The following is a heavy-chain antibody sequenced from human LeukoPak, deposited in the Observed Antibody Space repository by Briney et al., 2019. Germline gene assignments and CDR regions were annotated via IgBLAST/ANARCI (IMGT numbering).Heavy chain of an antibody. CDR1: GYTFTSYG. D-gene: IGHD4-17*01. CDR2: ISAYNGNT. CDR3: ARTSTALLAFDI. Sequence: ASVKVSCKASGYTFTSYGISWVRQAPGQGLEWMGWISAYNGNTNYAERLQGRVTITTDKSTSTAYMELRSLRSEDTAVYYCARTSTALLAFDIWGQGTMVTVSS. J-gene: IGHJ3*02. V-gene: IGHV1-18*01.